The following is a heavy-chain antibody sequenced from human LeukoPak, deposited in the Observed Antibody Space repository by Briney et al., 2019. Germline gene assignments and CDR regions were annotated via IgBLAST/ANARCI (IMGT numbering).Heavy chain of an antibody. CDR1: GGSISSYY. CDR2: IYYSGST. CDR3: ARGGSGSYYSDWFDP. J-gene: IGHJ5*02. Sequence: PSETLSLTCTVSGGSISSYYWSWIRQPPGKGLEWIGYIYYSGSTNYNPSLKSRVTTSVDTSKNQFSLKLSSVTAADTAVYYCARGGSGSYYSDWFDPWGQGTLVTVSS. V-gene: IGHV4-59*01. D-gene: IGHD1-26*01.